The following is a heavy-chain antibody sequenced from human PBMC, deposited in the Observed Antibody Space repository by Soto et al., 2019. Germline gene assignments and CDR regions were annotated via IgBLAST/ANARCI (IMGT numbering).Heavy chain of an antibody. CDR1: GGSISTVNYY. Sequence: SETLSLTCTVSGGSISTVNYYWGWIRQPPGKGLEWIGSIYYSGSTYYNPSLKSRVTISVDTSKNQFSLKLSSVTAADTAVYYCARRGSGSYSDYWGQGTLVTVSS. V-gene: IGHV4-39*01. CDR2: IYYSGST. CDR3: ARRGSGSYSDY. D-gene: IGHD3-10*01. J-gene: IGHJ4*02.